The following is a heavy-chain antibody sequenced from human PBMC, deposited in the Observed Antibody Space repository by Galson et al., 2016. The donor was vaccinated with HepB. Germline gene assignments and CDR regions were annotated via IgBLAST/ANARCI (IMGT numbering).Heavy chain of an antibody. J-gene: IGHJ5*02. CDR2: ISGSGDNT. CDR1: GFTFSSYA. CDR3: AKDRVYAAVNWFDP. V-gene: IGHV3-23*01. Sequence: SLRLSCAASGFTFSSYAMNWVRQAPGKGLEWVSAISGSGDNTYYADSVKGRFTISRDNSKNTLYLQMNSLRAEDTAGYYCAKDRVYAAVNWFDPWGQGTLVTVSS. D-gene: IGHD5/OR15-5a*01.